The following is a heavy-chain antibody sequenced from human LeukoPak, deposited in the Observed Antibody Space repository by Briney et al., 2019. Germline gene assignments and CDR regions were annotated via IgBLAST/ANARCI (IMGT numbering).Heavy chain of an antibody. Sequence: GGSLRLSCVASGFTFSDYYMSWIRQAPGKGLEWVSYISSSGSTIYYADSVKGRFTISRDNAKNSLYLQMNSLRAEDTAVYYCARVEDYYDSSGYLDYWGQGTLVTVSS. D-gene: IGHD3-22*01. J-gene: IGHJ4*02. CDR3: ARVEDYYDSSGYLDY. CDR1: GFTFSDYY. CDR2: ISSSGSTI. V-gene: IGHV3-11*01.